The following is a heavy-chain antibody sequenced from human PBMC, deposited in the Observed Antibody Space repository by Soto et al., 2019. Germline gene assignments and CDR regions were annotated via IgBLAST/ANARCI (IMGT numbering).Heavy chain of an antibody. J-gene: IGHJ4*02. Sequence: PSDTLSLTCTVSGGSIRSYYWSWIRQPPGKGLEWIGYIYYSGSTNYNPSLKSRVTISVDTSKNQFSLKLSSVTAADTAVYYCARRYAYCFDYWGQGTLVTVS. CDR1: GGSIRSYY. CDR2: IYYSGST. V-gene: IGHV4-59*08. D-gene: IGHD2-2*01. CDR3: ARRYAYCFDY.